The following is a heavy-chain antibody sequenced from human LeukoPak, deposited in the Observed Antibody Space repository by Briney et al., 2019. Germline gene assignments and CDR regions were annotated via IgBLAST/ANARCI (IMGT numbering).Heavy chain of an antibody. J-gene: IGHJ4*02. CDR2: IXXDGXNR. V-gene: IGHV3-30*04. CDR1: GXTFXXXX. Sequence: QPGRSXRLSCAASGXTFXXXXXXXXXXXPXXXXXWVXVIXXDGXNRYYADSVKGRFTISRDNSKNTLYLQMNSLRGEXTAVYYCARGPYGDSWGQGTPVTVSS. CDR3: ARGPYGDS. D-gene: IGHD4-17*01.